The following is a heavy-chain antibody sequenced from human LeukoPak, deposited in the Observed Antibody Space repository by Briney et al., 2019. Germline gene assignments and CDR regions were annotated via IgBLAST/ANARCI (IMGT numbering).Heavy chain of an antibody. D-gene: IGHD6-19*01. CDR1: GYTFTGYY. J-gene: IGHJ4*02. CDR3: ARAPPYSSGWYVNFDY. V-gene: IGHV1-2*02. CDR2: INPNSGGT. Sequence: ASVKVSCKASGYTFTGYYMHWVRQAPGQGLEWMGWINPNSGGTNYAQKFQGRVNMTRDTSISTAYMELSRLRSDDTAVYYCARAPPYSSGWYVNFDYWGQGTLVTVSS.